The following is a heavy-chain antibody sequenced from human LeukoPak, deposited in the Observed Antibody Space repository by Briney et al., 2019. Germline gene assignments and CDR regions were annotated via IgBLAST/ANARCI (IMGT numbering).Heavy chain of an antibody. D-gene: IGHD6-19*01. CDR1: GGSISSGGYS. Sequence: SETLSLTCAVSGGSISSGGYSWSRIRQPPGKGLEWIGYIYHSGSTYYNPSLKSRVTISVDTSKNQFSLKLSSVTAADTAVYYCARPAPGYSSGWYDLSYFDYWGQGTLVTVSS. J-gene: IGHJ4*02. CDR2: IYHSGST. V-gene: IGHV4-30-2*03. CDR3: ARPAPGYSSGWYDLSYFDY.